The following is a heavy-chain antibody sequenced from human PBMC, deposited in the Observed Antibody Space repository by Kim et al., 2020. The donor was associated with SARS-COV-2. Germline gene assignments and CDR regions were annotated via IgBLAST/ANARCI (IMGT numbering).Heavy chain of an antibody. CDR1: GYTLTELS. Sequence: ASVKVSCKVSGYTLTELSMHWVRQAPGKGLEWMGGFDPEDGETIYAQKFQGRVTMTEDTSTDTAYMELSSLRSEDTAVYYCATGCTGGVCYPKSDYYYYGMDVWGQGTTVTVSS. D-gene: IGHD2-8*02. CDR3: ATGCTGGVCYPKSDYYYYGMDV. J-gene: IGHJ6*02. CDR2: FDPEDGET. V-gene: IGHV1-24*01.